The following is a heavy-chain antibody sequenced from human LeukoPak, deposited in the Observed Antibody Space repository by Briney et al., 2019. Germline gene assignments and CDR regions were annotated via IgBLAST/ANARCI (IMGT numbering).Heavy chain of an antibody. CDR1: GYTFTGYY. V-gene: IGHV1-2*02. CDR2: INPNSGGT. CDR3: ARGGSSWYPNYYYYGMDV. J-gene: IGHJ6*02. Sequence: EASVKVSCKASGYTFTGYYMHWVRQAPGQGLEWMGWINPNSGGTSYAQKFQGRVTMTRDTSISTAYMELSRLRSDDTAVYYCARGGSSWYPNYYYYGMDVWGQGTTVTVSS. D-gene: IGHD6-13*01.